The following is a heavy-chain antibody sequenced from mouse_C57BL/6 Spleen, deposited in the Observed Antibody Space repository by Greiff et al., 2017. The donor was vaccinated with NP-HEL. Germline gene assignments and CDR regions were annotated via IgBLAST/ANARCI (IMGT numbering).Heavy chain of an antibody. Sequence: VQLQQPGAELVKPGASVKMSCKASGYTFTSYWITWVKQRPGQGLEWIGDIYPGSGSTNYNEKFKSKATLTVDTSSSTAYMQLSSLTSEDSAVYYCARSFNYYGSSLDYWGQGTTLTVSS. CDR3: ARSFNYYGSSLDY. CDR1: GYTFTSYW. CDR2: IYPGSGST. J-gene: IGHJ2*01. V-gene: IGHV1-55*01. D-gene: IGHD1-1*01.